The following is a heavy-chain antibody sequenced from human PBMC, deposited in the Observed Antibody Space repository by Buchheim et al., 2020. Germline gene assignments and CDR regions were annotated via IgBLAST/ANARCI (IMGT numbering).Heavy chain of an antibody. Sequence: QVQLQESGPGLVKPSQTLSLTCTVSGGSISSGDYYWSWIRQPPGKGLEWIGYIYYSGSTYYTPSLKSRVTISVDTSKHPFSQKLSSVTAADTAVYYCAREIVVRVPYYYYYGMDVWGQGTT. D-gene: IGHD3-22*01. CDR1: GGSISSGDYY. J-gene: IGHJ6*02. CDR2: IYYSGST. V-gene: IGHV4-30-4*01. CDR3: AREIVVRVPYYYYYGMDV.